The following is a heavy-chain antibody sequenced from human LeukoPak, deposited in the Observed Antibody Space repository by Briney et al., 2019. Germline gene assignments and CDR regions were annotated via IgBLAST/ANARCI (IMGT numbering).Heavy chain of an antibody. CDR1: GFTFDDYA. J-gene: IGHJ4*02. CDR3: AKDDGIAVAGTMGY. Sequence: GGSLRLSCAASGFTFDDYAMHWVRQAPGKGLEWVSGISWNSGSIGYADSVKGRFTISRDNAKNSLYLQVNSLRAEDTALYYCAKDDGIAVAGTMGYWGQGTLVTVSS. V-gene: IGHV3-9*01. CDR2: ISWNSGSI. D-gene: IGHD6-19*01.